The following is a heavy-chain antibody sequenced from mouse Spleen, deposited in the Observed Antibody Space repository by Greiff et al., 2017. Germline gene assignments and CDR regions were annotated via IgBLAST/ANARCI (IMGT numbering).Heavy chain of an antibody. V-gene: IGHV1-59*01. CDR1: GYTFTSYW. J-gene: IGHJ2*01. CDR2: IDPSDSYT. CDR3: AREGYRYYFDY. Sequence: VQLQQPGAELVRPGTSVKLSCKASGYTFTSYWMHWVKQRPGQGLEWIGVIDPSDSYTNYNQKFKGKATLTVDTSSSTAYMQLSSLTSEDSAVYYCAREGYRYYFDYWGQGTTLTVSS. D-gene: IGHD2-2*01.